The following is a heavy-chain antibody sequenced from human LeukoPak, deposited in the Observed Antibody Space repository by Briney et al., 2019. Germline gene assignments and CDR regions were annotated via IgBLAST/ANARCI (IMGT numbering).Heavy chain of an antibody. CDR3: VRPDDNSFDF. CDR2: IYETGST. J-gene: IGHJ3*01. D-gene: IGHD3-9*01. Sequence: SETLSLTCAVYGGSFSGYYWSWIRQPPGGGLEWIGNIYETGSTNYNPSLKSRVTISVDTSKNQFSLKLSSVTAADTAVYYCVRPDDNSFDFWGQGTMVTVSS. V-gene: IGHV4-34*01. CDR1: GGSFSGYY.